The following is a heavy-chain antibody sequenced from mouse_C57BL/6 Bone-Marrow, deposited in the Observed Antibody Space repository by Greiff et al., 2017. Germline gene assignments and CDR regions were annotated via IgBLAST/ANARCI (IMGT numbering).Heavy chain of an antibody. CDR1: GYTFTDYY. D-gene: IGHD4-1*01. Sequence: QVQLQLSGAELVRPGASVKLSCKASGYTFTDYYINWVKQRPGQGLEWIARIYPGSGNTYYNEKFKGKATLTAEKSSSTAYMQLSSLTSEDSAVYFCARRGGTDAMDYWGQGTSVTVSS. CDR2: IYPGSGNT. CDR3: ARRGGTDAMDY. V-gene: IGHV1-76*01. J-gene: IGHJ4*01.